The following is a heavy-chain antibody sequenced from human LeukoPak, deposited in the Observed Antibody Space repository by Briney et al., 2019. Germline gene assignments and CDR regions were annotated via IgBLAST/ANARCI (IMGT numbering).Heavy chain of an antibody. J-gene: IGHJ4*02. Sequence: SETLSLTCTVSGGSISRYYWSWIRQPPGKGLEWIGYIYYSGSTNYNPSLKSRVTISVDTSKNQFSLKLSSVTAADTAVYYCARVVYDSSGYYFDYWGQGTLVTVSS. CDR1: GGSISRYY. V-gene: IGHV4-59*01. CDR3: ARVVYDSSGYYFDY. CDR2: IYYSGST. D-gene: IGHD3-22*01.